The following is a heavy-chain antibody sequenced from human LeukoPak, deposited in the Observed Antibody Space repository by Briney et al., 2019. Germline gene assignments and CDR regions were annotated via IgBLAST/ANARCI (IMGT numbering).Heavy chain of an antibody. CDR2: INPSGGST. CDR1: GYTFTSYY. D-gene: IGHD6-19*01. CDR3: ARGGRERYSSGWTDAFDI. Sequence: ASVKVSCKASGYTFTSYYMHWVRQAPGQGLEWMGIINPSGGSTSYAQKFQGRVTMSRDTSTSTVYMELSSLSSEDTAVYYCARGGRERYSSGWTDAFDIWGQGTMVTVSS. V-gene: IGHV1-46*01. J-gene: IGHJ3*02.